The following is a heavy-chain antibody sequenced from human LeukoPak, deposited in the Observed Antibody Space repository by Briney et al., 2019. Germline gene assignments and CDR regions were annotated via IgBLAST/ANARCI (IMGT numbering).Heavy chain of an antibody. V-gene: IGHV3-23*01. J-gene: IGHJ4*02. CDR2: ISNSGSST. CDR3: VRVDHSLGKTYFDY. CDR1: GFTFSNYA. D-gene: IGHD2-21*01. Sequence: GGSLRLSCAASGFTFSNYAISWVRQAPGKGLEWVSAISNSGSSTYYADSVKGRFTISRDNSKSTLYLQMNSLRAEDTAVYYCVRVDHSLGKTYFDYWGQGTLVTVSS.